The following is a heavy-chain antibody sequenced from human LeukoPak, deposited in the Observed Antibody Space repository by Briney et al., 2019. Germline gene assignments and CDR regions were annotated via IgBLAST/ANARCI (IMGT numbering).Heavy chain of an antibody. Sequence: PSETLSLTCAVYGGSFSGYYWSWSRQPPGKGLEWIGEINHSGSTNYNPSLKSLVTISVDTSKNQFSLKLSSVSASDTPVYYCARAFFGQQLAFYYYYGLDVWGPGTPVTVSS. J-gene: IGHJ6*02. CDR1: GGSFSGYY. CDR3: ARAFFGQQLAFYYYYGLDV. D-gene: IGHD6-13*01. V-gene: IGHV4-34*01. CDR2: INHSGST.